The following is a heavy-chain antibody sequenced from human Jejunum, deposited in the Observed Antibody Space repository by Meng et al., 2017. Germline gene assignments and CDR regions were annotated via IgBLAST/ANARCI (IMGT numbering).Heavy chain of an antibody. V-gene: IGHV4-61*02. J-gene: IGHJ4*02. CDR3: ARELQKSAYNQYYFDN. CDR1: GDSLTSGTYF. D-gene: IGHD5-24*01. Sequence: LQGAGPGLVKPSETLSLPCSVSGDSLTSGTYFWSWFRQPAGRGLEWVGRIHTSGSTNYNPSLMNRVTISLDTSRNQFSLKMYSVTAADTAVFYCARELQKSAYNQYYFDNWGQGTLVTVFS. CDR2: IHTSGST.